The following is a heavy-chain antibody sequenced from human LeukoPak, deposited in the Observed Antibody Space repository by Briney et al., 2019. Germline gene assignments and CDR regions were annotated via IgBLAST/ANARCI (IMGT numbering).Heavy chain of an antibody. Sequence: GESLKISCQGAGYIFKNHWIGWVRQTPERVLEWMAIIFPGDSDARYNPSFQGQVTFSADKSISTAYLQWSSLKASDTAMYYCASLRSYSDAFDIWGRGTMVTVSS. V-gene: IGHV5-51*01. CDR2: IFPGDSDA. J-gene: IGHJ3*02. CDR3: ASLRSYSDAFDI. D-gene: IGHD2-21*01. CDR1: GYIFKNHW.